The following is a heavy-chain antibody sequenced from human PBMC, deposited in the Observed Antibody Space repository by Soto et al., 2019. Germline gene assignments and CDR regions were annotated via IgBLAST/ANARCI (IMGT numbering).Heavy chain of an antibody. CDR2: ISYDGSNK. CDR1: GFTFSSYA. Sequence: QVQLVESGGGVVQPGRSLRLSCAASGFTFSSYAMHWVRQAPGKGLEWVAVISYDGSNKYYADSVKGRFTISRDNSKNTLYLQMNSLRAEDTAVYYCASIPVYDSSGYYGFIDYWGQGTLVTVSS. V-gene: IGHV3-30-3*01. CDR3: ASIPVYDSSGYYGFIDY. D-gene: IGHD3-22*01. J-gene: IGHJ4*02.